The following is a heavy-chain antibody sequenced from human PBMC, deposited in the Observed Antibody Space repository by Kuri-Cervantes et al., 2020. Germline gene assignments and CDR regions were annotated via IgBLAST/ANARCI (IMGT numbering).Heavy chain of an antibody. CDR3: ARVFTSGYGLFDY. D-gene: IGHD3-22*01. V-gene: IGHV4-59*13. CDR2: ISHSGST. Sequence: SQTLSLTCAVSGYFIRSGNYWSWIRQPPGMGLEWIGYISHSGSTTYNPSLQSRVTISVDTSKNQCSLKVRSVTAADTAVYFCARVFTSGYGLFDYWGQGALVTVSS. CDR1: GYFIRSGNY. J-gene: IGHJ4*02.